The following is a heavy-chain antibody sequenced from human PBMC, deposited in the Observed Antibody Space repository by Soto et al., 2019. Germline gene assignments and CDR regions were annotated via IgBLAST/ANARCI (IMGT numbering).Heavy chain of an antibody. V-gene: IGHV3-13*05. CDR3: ASTDRDFYGLDV. CDR2: ISAAGDP. Sequence: EVQLVESGGGLVQPGGSLRLSCEASGFTFRNYDMHWVRQGTGKGLEWVSGISAAGDPDYADSVEGRFTISRENAQYSFLLQMNSLRVGDTAVYYCASTDRDFYGLDVWGQGTTVIVSS. CDR1: GFTFRNYD. J-gene: IGHJ6*02.